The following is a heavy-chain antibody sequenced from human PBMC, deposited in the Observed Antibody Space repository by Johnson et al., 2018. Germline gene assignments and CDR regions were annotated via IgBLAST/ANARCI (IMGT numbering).Heavy chain of an antibody. CDR1: GFTFSSYG. CDR2: ISYDGSNK. D-gene: IGHD6-19*01. V-gene: IGHV3-30*18. Sequence: QVQLVQSGGGVVQPGRSLRLSCAASGFTFSSYGMHWVRQAPGKGLEWVAVISYDGSNKYYADSVQGRFTISRDNSKNTLYLQMNTLRPEDTAVYYWAKERSYAAVAAGYMDVWGKGTTVTVSS. CDR3: AKERSYAAVAAGYMDV. J-gene: IGHJ6*03.